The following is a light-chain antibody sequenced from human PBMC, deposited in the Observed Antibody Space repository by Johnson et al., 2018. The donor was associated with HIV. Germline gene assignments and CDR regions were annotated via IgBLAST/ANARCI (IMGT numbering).Light chain of an antibody. CDR1: SSNIGNNY. J-gene: IGLJ1*01. CDR3: AAWDDSLNAPYV. Sequence: QSVLTQPPSVSAAPGQKVTISCSGSSSNIGNNYVSWYQQLPGTAPKLLIYRNNQRPSGVPDRFSGSKSGTSASLAISGLQAEDEADYYCAAWDDSLNAPYVFGTGPKVTVL. V-gene: IGLV1-47*01. CDR2: RNN.